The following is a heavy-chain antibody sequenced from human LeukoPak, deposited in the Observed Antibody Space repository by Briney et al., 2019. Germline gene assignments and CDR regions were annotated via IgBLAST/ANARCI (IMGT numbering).Heavy chain of an antibody. D-gene: IGHD2-8*02. CDR1: GFTVSSND. J-gene: IGHJ6*03. V-gene: IGHV3-53*01. CDR2: IYSGGSA. Sequence: GGSLRLSCAASGFTVSSNDMSWVRQAPGKGLEWVSLIYSGGSAYYADSVKGRFTISRDNSKNTLYLQMNSLRAEDTAVYYCASRYCTGVNCFAASYMCMDVWGKGTTVTVSS. CDR3: ASRYCTGVNCFAASYMCMDV.